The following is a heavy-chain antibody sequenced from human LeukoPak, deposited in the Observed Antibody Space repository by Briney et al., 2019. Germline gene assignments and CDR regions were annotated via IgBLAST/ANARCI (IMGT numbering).Heavy chain of an antibody. J-gene: IGHJ4*02. V-gene: IGHV3-43*01. CDR1: GFTFSSYE. Sequence: GGSLRLSCAASGFTFSSYEMNWVRQAPGKGLEWVSLISWDGGSTYYADSVKGRFTISRDNSKNSLYLQMNSLRTEDTALYYCAKEDSSSSGATFDYWGQGTLVTVSS. CDR3: AKEDSSSSGATFDY. D-gene: IGHD6-6*01. CDR2: ISWDGGST.